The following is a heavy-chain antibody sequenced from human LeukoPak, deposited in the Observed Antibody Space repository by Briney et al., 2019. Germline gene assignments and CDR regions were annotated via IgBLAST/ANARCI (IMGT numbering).Heavy chain of an antibody. V-gene: IGHV4-39*01. D-gene: IGHD6-25*01. CDR2: IYYSGST. J-gene: IGHJ4*02. CDR1: GGSISSSSYY. CDR3: TAGRSDYFDF. Sequence: SETLSLTCTVSGGSISSSSYYWGWIRQPPGKGLEWIGSIYYSGSTYYNPSLKSRVTISVDTSKNQFSLKLSSVTAADTTVYYCTAGRSDYFDFWGQGTLVTVSS.